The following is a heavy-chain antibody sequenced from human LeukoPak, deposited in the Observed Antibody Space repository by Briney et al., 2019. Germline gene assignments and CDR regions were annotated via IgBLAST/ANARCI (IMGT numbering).Heavy chain of an antibody. J-gene: IGHJ4*02. CDR2: TYYRSKWYN. Sequence: SQTLSLTCAISGDSVSSNSATWTWIRQSPSRGLEWLGRTYYRSKWYNDYAVSVKSRITINPDTSRNQFSPQLNSVTPEDTAVYYCARGSSSNSWYFDCWGQGTLVTVSS. V-gene: IGHV6-1*01. D-gene: IGHD2-2*01. CDR1: GDSVSSNSAT. CDR3: ARGSSSNSWYFDC.